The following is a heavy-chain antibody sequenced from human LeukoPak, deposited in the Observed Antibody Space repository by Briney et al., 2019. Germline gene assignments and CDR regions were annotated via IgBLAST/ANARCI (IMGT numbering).Heavy chain of an antibody. V-gene: IGHV4-34*01. Sequence: SETLSLTCAVYGGSFSGYYWSWIRQPPGKGLEWIGEINHSGSTNYNPSLKSRVTISVDTSENQFSLKLSSVTAADTAVYYCARGDVYDWGAFDIWGQGTRVTVSS. J-gene: IGHJ3*02. CDR1: GGSFSGYY. D-gene: IGHD5/OR15-5a*01. CDR3: ARGDVYDWGAFDI. CDR2: INHSGST.